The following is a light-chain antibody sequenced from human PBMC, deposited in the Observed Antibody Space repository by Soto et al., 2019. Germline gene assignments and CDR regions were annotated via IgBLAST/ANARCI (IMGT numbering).Light chain of an antibody. Sequence: EIVLTHSPGTLSLSPWEIATLSCRASQTVRNNYLAWYQQKPGQAPRLLMYAASNRAPGIPDRFSGSGSGTDFTLTISRLEPEDFAVYYCQQYNSLPRTFGGGTKVDIK. CDR1: QTVRNNY. V-gene: IGKV3-20*01. CDR2: AAS. CDR3: QQYNSLPRT. J-gene: IGKJ4*01.